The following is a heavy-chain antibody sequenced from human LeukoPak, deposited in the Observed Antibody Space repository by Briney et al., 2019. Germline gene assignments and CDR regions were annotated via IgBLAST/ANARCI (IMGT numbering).Heavy chain of an antibody. Sequence: GESLKISCAASGFTFSGSAMHWVRQASGKGLEWVGRIRSKANNYATSYAASVKGRFTISRDDSKNTAYLQMNSLKSEDTAVYYCYQVSIMDLWDQGTTVTVSS. D-gene: IGHD2-2*01. CDR2: IRSKANNYAT. CDR3: YQVSIMDL. J-gene: IGHJ6*02. CDR1: GFTFSGSA. V-gene: IGHV3-73*01.